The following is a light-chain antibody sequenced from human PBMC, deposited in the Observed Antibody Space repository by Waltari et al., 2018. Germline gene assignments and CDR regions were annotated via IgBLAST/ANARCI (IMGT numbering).Light chain of an antibody. CDR2: DVS. J-gene: IGKJ1*01. CDR1: QSVSSP. Sequence: EIVLTQSPATLSLSPGERVTLSCRASQSVSSPLAWYQQNPGQAPRLLFHDVSNRATGIPARFSVSGSGTDFTLTISSLEAEDFAVYYCQQRSNWPPTFGQGTKVEIK. V-gene: IGKV3-11*01. CDR3: QQRSNWPPT.